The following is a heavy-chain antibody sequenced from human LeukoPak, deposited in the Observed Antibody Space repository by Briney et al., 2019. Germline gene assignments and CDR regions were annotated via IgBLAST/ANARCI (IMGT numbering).Heavy chain of an antibody. Sequence: GGSLRLSCAASGFTFSTYAMSWVRQPPGKGLEWVSAISGSGGGTYYADSVKGRFTISRDNSKNTLYLQMNSLRAEDTAVYYCAKELAHPNFDYRGQGTLVTVSS. CDR3: AKELAHPNFDY. J-gene: IGHJ4*02. D-gene: IGHD5-12*01. CDR1: GFTFSTYA. CDR2: ISGSGGGT. V-gene: IGHV3-23*01.